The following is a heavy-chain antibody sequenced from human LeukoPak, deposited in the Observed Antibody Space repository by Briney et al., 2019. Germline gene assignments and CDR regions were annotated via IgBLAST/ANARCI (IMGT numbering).Heavy chain of an antibody. J-gene: IGHJ4*02. Sequence: SETLSLTCTVSGGSISSYYWSWIRQPPGKGLEWIGYIYYSGSTNYNPSLKSRVTISVDTSKNQFSLKLSSVTAPDPAVYYCARVRYYSSPSDFDYWGQGTLVTVSS. CDR1: GGSISSYY. V-gene: IGHV4-59*01. CDR3: ARVRYYSSPSDFDY. D-gene: IGHD6-6*01. CDR2: IYYSGST.